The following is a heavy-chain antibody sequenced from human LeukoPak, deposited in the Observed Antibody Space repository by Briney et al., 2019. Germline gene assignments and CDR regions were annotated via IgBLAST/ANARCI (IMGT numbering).Heavy chain of an antibody. V-gene: IGHV6-1*01. Sequence: SQTLSFTCAISGDSVSSNSAAWNWIRQSPSRGLEWLGRTYYRSKWYNDYAVSVKSRITINPDTSKNQFSLQLNSVTPEDTAVYYCARVPYYYGSGSYRFDYWGQGTLVTVSS. J-gene: IGHJ4*02. D-gene: IGHD3-10*01. CDR1: GDSVSSNSAA. CDR3: ARVPYYYGSGSYRFDY. CDR2: TYYRSKWYN.